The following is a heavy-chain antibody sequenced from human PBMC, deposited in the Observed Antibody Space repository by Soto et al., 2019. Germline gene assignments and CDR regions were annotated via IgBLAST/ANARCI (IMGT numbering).Heavy chain of an antibody. CDR1: GYTFTTYD. V-gene: IGHV1-8*01. CDR3: ARNRRETGDFDY. J-gene: IGHJ4*02. D-gene: IGHD7-27*01. Sequence: ASVKVSCKASGYTFTTYDINWMRQAPGQGLEWVGWMNPSSGNTGYAQKFQGRVTMTRSTSIGTAYMELSSLTSEDTAVYYCARNRRETGDFDYWGQGTLVTVSS. CDR2: MNPSSGNT.